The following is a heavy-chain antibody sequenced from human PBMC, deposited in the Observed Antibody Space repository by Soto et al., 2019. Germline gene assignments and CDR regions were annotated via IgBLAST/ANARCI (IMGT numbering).Heavy chain of an antibody. V-gene: IGHV1-18*01. Sequence: ASVKVSCKASGYTFTSYGISWVRQAPGRGLEWMGWISAYNGNTNYAQKLQGRVTMTTDTSTSTAYMELRSLRSDDTAVYYCARASNSWSGSYRPFGLYWGQGTLVTVS. CDR2: ISAYNGNT. CDR3: ARASNSWSGSYRPFGLY. D-gene: IGHD1-26*01. J-gene: IGHJ4*02. CDR1: GYTFTSYG.